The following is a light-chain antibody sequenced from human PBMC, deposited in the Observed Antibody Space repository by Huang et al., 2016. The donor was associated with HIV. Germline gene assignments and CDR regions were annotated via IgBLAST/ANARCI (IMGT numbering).Light chain of an antibody. Sequence: DIQMTQSPSTLSVSVGDRVTITCRASQRIGNFLAWYQQKPGKAPNLLIYDASSLESGVPSTFSGSGSGTEFTLTISSLQPDNFATYYCQQYNSYPWTFGQGTKVEIK. CDR2: DAS. J-gene: IGKJ1*01. CDR1: QRIGNF. V-gene: IGKV1-5*01. CDR3: QQYNSYPWT.